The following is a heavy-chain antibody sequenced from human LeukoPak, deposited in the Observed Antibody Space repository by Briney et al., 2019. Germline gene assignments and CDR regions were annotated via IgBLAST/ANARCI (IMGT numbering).Heavy chain of an antibody. CDR1: GFTFTNYG. J-gene: IGHJ3*02. Sequence: GGSLRLSCAASGFTFTNYGMHWVRQAPGRGLEWVSVIYSGGSTYYADSVKGRFSISRDKSKNTLYLQMNSLRAEDTALYYCAREMYCSGGSCYGDAFDIWGQGTMVTVSS. V-gene: IGHV3-66*01. D-gene: IGHD2-15*01. CDR3: AREMYCSGGSCYGDAFDI. CDR2: IYSGGST.